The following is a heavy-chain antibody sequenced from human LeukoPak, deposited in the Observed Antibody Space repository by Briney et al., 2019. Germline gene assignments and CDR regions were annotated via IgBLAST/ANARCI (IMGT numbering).Heavy chain of an antibody. CDR1: GFTFSSYW. J-gene: IGHJ3*02. V-gene: IGHV3-7*01. Sequence: GGSLRLSCAASGFTFSSYWMSWVRQAPGKGLEWVANIKQDGSEKYYVDSVKGRFNTSRDNAKNSLYLQMNSLRAEDTAVYYCARVRWKQWLPYDAFDIWGQGTMVTVSS. CDR2: IKQDGSEK. CDR3: ARVRWKQWLPYDAFDI. D-gene: IGHD6-19*01.